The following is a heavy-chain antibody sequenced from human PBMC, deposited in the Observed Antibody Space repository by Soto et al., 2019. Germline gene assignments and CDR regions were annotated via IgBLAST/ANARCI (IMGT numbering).Heavy chain of an antibody. CDR1: GYSFTSYW. D-gene: IGHD2-2*01. CDR2: IYPGDSDT. V-gene: IGHV5-51*01. Sequence: GESLKISCKGSGYSFTSYWIGWVRQMPGKGLEWMGIIYPGDSDTRYSPSFQGQVTISADKSISTAYLQWSSLKASDTAMYYFARSVIVVVPPQGNYYYYGMDVWGQGTTVTVPS. J-gene: IGHJ6*02. CDR3: ARSVIVVVPPQGNYYYYGMDV.